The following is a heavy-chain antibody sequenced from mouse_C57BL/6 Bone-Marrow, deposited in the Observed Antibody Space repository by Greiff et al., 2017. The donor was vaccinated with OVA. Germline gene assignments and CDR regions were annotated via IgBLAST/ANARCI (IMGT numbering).Heavy chain of an antibody. CDR1: GYTFTSYW. J-gene: IGHJ4*01. CDR3: ARFITTVVVFHYYAMDY. V-gene: IGHV1-64*01. CDR2: IHPNSGST. Sequence: VQLQQPGAELVKPGASVKLSCKASGYTFTSYWMHWVKQRPGQGLEWIGMIHPNSGSTNYNEKFKSKATLTVDKSSSTAYMQLSSLTSEDSAVYYCARFITTVVVFHYYAMDYWGQGTSVPVSS. D-gene: IGHD1-1*01.